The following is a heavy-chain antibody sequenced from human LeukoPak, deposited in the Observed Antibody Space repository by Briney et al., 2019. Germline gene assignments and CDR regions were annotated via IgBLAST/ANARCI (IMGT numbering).Heavy chain of an antibody. D-gene: IGHD6-13*01. CDR1: GYTFTSYA. CDR3: AREESTSSWSSFDY. V-gene: IGHV1-3*01. J-gene: IGHJ4*02. CDR2: INAANGNT. Sequence: ASVKVSCTASGYTFTSYAIHWVRQAPGQRLEWMGWINAANGNTKYSQKFQGRVTLTRDTSASTAYMQLSSLRSEDTAVYYCAREESTSSWSSFDYWGQGTLVTVSS.